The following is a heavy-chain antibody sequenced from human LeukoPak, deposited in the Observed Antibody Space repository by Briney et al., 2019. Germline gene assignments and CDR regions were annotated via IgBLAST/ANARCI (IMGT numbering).Heavy chain of an antibody. D-gene: IGHD4-17*01. J-gene: IGHJ6*03. CDR3: ARSGPGTVTTYYYYMDV. V-gene: IGHV3-48*03. CDR1: GFTFSSYE. CDR2: ISSSGSTI. Sequence: PGGSLRLSCAASGFTFSSYEMNWVRQAPGKGLEWVSYISSSGSTIYYADSVKGRFTISRDNAKNSLYLQMNSLRAEDTAVYYCARSGPGTVTTYYYYMDVWGKGTTVTVSS.